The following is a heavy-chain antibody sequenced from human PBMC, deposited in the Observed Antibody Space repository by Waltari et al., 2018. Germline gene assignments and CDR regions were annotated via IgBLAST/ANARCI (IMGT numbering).Heavy chain of an antibody. Sequence: QLQLQESGPGLVKPSETLSLTCTVSGGSISSSSYYWGWIRQPPGKGLEWIGMIYYIGGPHYNPSRKSRVTIAVDTSKNQFSLKLSSVTAADTAVYYCARGWWEWPPYFDYWGQGTLVTVSS. D-gene: IGHD1-26*01. V-gene: IGHV4-39*01. CDR1: GGSISSSSYY. J-gene: IGHJ4*02. CDR3: ARGWWEWPPYFDY. CDR2: IYYIGGP.